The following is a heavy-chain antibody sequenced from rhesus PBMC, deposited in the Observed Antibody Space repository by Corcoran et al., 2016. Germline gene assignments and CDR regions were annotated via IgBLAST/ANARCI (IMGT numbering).Heavy chain of an antibody. CDR2: VSGSSGST. D-gene: IGHD6-25*01. V-gene: IGHV4-65*01. J-gene: IGHJ4*01. Sequence: QVQLQESGPGLVKPSETLSLTCAVSGGSISSSNWWSWIRQPPGKGLEWIGYVSGSSGSTHYNPSHKSRVTISTDMSKNQFSLKLSSVTAADTAVYYCARGTGYSGSRNFFDYWGQGVLVTVSS. CDR1: GGSISSSNW. CDR3: ARGTGYSGSRNFFDY.